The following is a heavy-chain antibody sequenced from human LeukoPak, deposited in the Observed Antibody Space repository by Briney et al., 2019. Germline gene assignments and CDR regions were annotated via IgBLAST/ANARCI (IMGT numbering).Heavy chain of an antibody. V-gene: IGHV1-69*06. D-gene: IGHD2-21*01. J-gene: IGHJ5*02. CDR3: ATVRDLYWFDP. CDR1: GGTFSSYA. Sequence: SVKVSCKASGGTFSSYAISWVRQAPGRGLEWMGGIIPIFGTANYAQKFQGRVTITADKSTSTAYMELSSLRSEDTAVYYCATVRDLYWFDPWGQGTLVTVSS. CDR2: IIPIFGTA.